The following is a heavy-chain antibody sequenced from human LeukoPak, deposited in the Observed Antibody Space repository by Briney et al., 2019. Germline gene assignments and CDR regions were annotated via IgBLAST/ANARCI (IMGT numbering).Heavy chain of an antibody. CDR1: GGSISNSSYY. D-gene: IGHD2-2*01. J-gene: IGHJ4*02. V-gene: IGHV4-39*01. Sequence: PSETLSLTCTVSGGSISNSSYYWGWIRQPPGKGLEWIGSIYYSGSTYYNPSLKSRVTISVDTSKNQFSLKLSSVTAADTAVYYCARRLEYCSSTSCSNYFDYWGQGTLVTVSS. CDR3: ARRLEYCSSTSCSNYFDY. CDR2: IYYSGST.